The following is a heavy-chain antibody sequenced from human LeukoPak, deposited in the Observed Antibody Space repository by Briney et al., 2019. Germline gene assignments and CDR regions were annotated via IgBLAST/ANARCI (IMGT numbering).Heavy chain of an antibody. V-gene: IGHV5-51*01. CDR2: IYPGDSDT. J-gene: IGHJ5*02. CDR1: GYSFTSYW. Sequence: GESLKISCKGSGYSFTSYWIGWVRQMPGKGLEWMGIIYPGDSDTRYSPSFQGQVTISADKSISTAYLQWSSLKASDTAMYYCARLIAARPGLWDWFDPWGQGTLVTVSS. D-gene: IGHD6-6*01. CDR3: ARLIAARPGLWDWFDP.